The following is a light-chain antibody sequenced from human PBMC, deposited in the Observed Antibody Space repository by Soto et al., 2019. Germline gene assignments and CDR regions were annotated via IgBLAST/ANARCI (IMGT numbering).Light chain of an antibody. CDR3: QQCGSAPRT. V-gene: IGKV3-15*01. Sequence: RARRQSKDPKSVVSGESVNLAGRASQSVSYNLAWYQQKPGQAPRLLIYGPSTRATGIPARFIGSGYGADVILSISRLERENSAANYCQQCGSAPRTIGLGTKVDIK. CDR1: QSVSYN. J-gene: IGKJ1*01. CDR2: GPS.